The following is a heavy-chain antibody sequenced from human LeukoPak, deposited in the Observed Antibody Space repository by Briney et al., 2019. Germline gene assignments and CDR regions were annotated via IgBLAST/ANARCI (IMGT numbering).Heavy chain of an antibody. CDR1: GFTFSSYA. Sequence: GGSLRLSCAASGFTFSSYAMHWVRQAPGKGLEWVAVISYDGSNKYYADSVKGRFTISRDNSKNTLYLQMNSLRAEDTAVYYCARERSLKPSRYYGMDVWGQGTMVTVSS. CDR2: ISYDGSNK. J-gene: IGHJ6*02. CDR3: ARERSLKPSRYYGMDV. V-gene: IGHV3-30-3*01. D-gene: IGHD1-26*01.